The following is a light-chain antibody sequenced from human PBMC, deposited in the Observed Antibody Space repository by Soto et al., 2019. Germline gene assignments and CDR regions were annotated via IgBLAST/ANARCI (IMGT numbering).Light chain of an antibody. CDR2: STN. CDR1: SASVLTSYY. V-gene: IGLV8-61*01. Sequence: QTVVSQEPSFSVSPGETVTLTCGLTSASVLTSYYPSWYQQTPGQAPCTLIYSTNIRSSGVPDRFSGSILGNKAALTITGAQADDESGYYCALYVGSGTVVFGGGTQLTVL. J-gene: IGLJ2*01. CDR3: ALYVGSGTVV.